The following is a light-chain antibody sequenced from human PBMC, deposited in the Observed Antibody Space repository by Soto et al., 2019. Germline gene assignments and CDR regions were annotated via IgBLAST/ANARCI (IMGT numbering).Light chain of an antibody. J-gene: IGKJ2*01. CDR2: GAS. Sequence: EIVLTQSPGTLSLSPGERATLSCRASQSVSSSYLAWYQQKPGQAPRLLIFGASIRAAGIPDRFSGSGSGTDFTLTISRLEPEDFAVYYCQHYTFGQGTKLEIK. CDR1: QSVSSSY. CDR3: QHYT. V-gene: IGKV3-20*01.